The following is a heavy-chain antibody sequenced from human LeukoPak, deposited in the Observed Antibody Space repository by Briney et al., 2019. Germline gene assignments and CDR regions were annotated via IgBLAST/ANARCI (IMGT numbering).Heavy chain of an antibody. V-gene: IGHV4-59*01. CDR3: ARGRALRFLEWFTSDY. Sequence: SETLSLTCTVSGGSISSYYWSWIRQPPGKGLEWIGYIYYSGSTNYNPSLKSRVTISVDTSKNQFSLKLTSVTAVDTAVYYCARGRALRFLEWFTSDYWGQGTLVTVSS. CDR1: GGSISSYY. D-gene: IGHD3-3*01. J-gene: IGHJ4*02. CDR2: IYYSGST.